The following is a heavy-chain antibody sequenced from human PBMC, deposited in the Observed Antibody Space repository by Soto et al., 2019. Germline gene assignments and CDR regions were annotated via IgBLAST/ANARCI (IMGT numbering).Heavy chain of an antibody. CDR2: IWYDGSNK. V-gene: IGHV3-33*01. Sequence: GGSLRLSCAASGFTFSSYGMHWVRQAPGKGLEWVAVIWYDGSNKYYADSVKGRFTISRDNSKNTLYLQMNSLRAEDTAVYYCARDRGGSSGWYALLYWGQGTLVTVSS. D-gene: IGHD6-19*01. CDR1: GFTFSSYG. J-gene: IGHJ4*02. CDR3: ARDRGGSSGWYALLY.